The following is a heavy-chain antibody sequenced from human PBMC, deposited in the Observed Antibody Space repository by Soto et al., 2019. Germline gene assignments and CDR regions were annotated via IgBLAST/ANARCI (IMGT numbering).Heavy chain of an antibody. CDR1: GFTFSSYS. CDR2: ISSSSSTI. D-gene: IGHD7-27*01. CDR3: ARDWGLGFDY. V-gene: IGHV3-48*02. J-gene: IGHJ4*02. Sequence: GSLRLSGAASGFTFSSYSMNWVRQAPGKGLEWVSYISSSSSTIYYADSVKGRFTISRDNAKNSLYLQMNGLRDEDTAVYYCARDWGLGFDYWGQGTLVTVSS.